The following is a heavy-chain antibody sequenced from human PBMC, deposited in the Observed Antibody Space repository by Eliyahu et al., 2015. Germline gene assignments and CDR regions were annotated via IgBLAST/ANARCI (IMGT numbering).Heavy chain of an antibody. CDR3: ARRSRDSTASLDN. D-gene: IGHD2/OR15-2a*01. J-gene: IGHJ4*02. CDR1: GYTFKGYG. V-gene: IGHV7-4-1*02. CDR2: VQPQPGNP. Sequence: QVQLVQSGSELKISGASVKVSCKSSGYTFKGYGMHWVRQAPGQGLEWLGWVQPQPGNPTYAQGFTGRFVFSLDTSVSTAYLNISNLKAADTAVYFCARRSRDSTASLDNWGQGTLVTVSS.